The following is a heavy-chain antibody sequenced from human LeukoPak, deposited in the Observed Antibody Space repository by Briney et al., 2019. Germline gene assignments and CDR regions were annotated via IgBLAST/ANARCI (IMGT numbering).Heavy chain of an antibody. V-gene: IGHV3-7*01. CDR3: ARSTLRFLEWDESYYYMDV. D-gene: IGHD3-3*01. CDR2: MKQDGSEK. Sequence: GGSLRLSCAASGFTFSSYWMSWLRQAPGKGLEWVANMKQDGSEKYYVDSVKGRFTISRDNAKNSLYLQMNSLRAEDTAVYYCARSTLRFLEWDESYYYMDVWGKGTTVTVSS. CDR1: GFTFSSYW. J-gene: IGHJ6*03.